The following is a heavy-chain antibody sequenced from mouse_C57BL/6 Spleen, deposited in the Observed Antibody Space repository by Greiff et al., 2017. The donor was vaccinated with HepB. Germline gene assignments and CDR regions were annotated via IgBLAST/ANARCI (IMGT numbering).Heavy chain of an antibody. J-gene: IGHJ4*01. CDR2: IRSKSNNYAT. CDR1: GFSFNTYA. CDR3: VRPFYGYEDYAMDY. Sequence: EVQGVESGGGLVQPKGSLKLSCAASGFSFNTYAMNWVRQAPGKGLEWVARIRSKSNNYATYYADSVKDRFTISRDDSESMLYLQMNNLKTEDTAMYYCVRPFYGYEDYAMDYWGQGTSVTVSS. V-gene: IGHV10-1*01. D-gene: IGHD2-9*01.